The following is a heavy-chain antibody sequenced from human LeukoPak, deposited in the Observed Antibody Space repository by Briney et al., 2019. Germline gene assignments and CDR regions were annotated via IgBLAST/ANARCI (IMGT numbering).Heavy chain of an antibody. D-gene: IGHD5-18*01. CDR2: INSDGSST. CDR3: ARAKAFNVDTAKRAFDY. V-gene: IGHV3-74*01. J-gene: IGHJ4*02. Sequence: QPGGSLRLSCAASGFTFSSYWMHRVRQAPGKGLVWVSRINSDGSSTSYADSVKGRFTISRDNAKNSLYLQMNSLRAEDTAVYYCARAKAFNVDTAKRAFDYWGQGTLVTVSS. CDR1: GFTFSSYW.